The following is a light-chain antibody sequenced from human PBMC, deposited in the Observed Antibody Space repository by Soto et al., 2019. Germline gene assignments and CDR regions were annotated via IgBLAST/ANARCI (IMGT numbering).Light chain of an antibody. J-gene: IGKJ1*01. CDR3: RQHKTYPWT. V-gene: IGKV1-5*03. Sequence: DIQMTQSPSTLSASVGDRVTISCRASQTISSWLAWYQQKPGKAPKLLIYEASSLESGVPSRFSGSGSGTEFTLTITSLQPDDFAIYYCRQHKTYPWTFGQGTKVEIK. CDR1: QTISSW. CDR2: EAS.